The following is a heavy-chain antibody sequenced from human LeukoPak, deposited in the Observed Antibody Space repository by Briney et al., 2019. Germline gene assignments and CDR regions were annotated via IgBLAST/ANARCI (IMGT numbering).Heavy chain of an antibody. J-gene: IGHJ4*02. Sequence: SQTLSLTCTVSGGSISSGDYYWSWIRQPPGKGLEWIGYIYYSGSTYYNPSLKSRVTISVDTSKNQFSLKLSSVTAADTAVYYCARALPEDGYRSSTSCQKYFDYWGQGTLVTVSS. CDR1: GGSISSGDYY. V-gene: IGHV4-30-4*01. CDR3: ARALPEDGYRSSTSCQKYFDY. CDR2: IYYSGST. D-gene: IGHD2-2*01.